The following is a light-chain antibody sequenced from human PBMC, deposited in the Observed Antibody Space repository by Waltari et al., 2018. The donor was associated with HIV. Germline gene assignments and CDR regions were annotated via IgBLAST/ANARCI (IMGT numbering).Light chain of an antibody. CDR1: QNMNRY. J-gene: IGKJ2*01. CDR3: QQRSVWPRT. V-gene: IGKV3-11*01. CDR2: DAS. Sequence: EIVLTQSPATLSLSPGERATLSCRASQNMNRYLAWYQQRPGQPPRLLMYDASKRAAGTPARFSGSGSGTDCTLTISSLEPEDFAVYYCQQRSVWPRTFGQGTKLEIK.